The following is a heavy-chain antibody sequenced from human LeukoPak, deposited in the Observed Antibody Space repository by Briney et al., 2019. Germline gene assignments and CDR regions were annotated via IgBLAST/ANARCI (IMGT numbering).Heavy chain of an antibody. V-gene: IGHV4-34*01. D-gene: IGHD3-10*01. Sequence: SETLSLTCAVYGGSFSGYYWSWIRQPPGKGLEWIGEINHSGSTNYNPSLKSRVTISVDTSKNQFSLKLSSVTAADTAVYYCARDYYGSGSYYNVFDYWGQGTLVTVSS. CDR3: ARDYYGSGSYYNVFDY. CDR2: INHSGST. CDR1: GGSFSGYY. J-gene: IGHJ4*02.